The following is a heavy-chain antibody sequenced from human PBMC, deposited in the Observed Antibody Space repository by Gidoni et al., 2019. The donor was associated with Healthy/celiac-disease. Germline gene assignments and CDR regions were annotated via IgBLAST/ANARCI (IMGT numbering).Heavy chain of an antibody. CDR1: GLPFSTSS. J-gene: IGHJ1*01. CDR2: ISSSSSYI. V-gene: IGHV3-21*01. Sequence: EVPLVESGGGLVKPGGSLSISFAASGLPFSTSSLNWVRQAPGKGLEWVSSISSSSSYIYDADSLKGRFTMSRDKAKNSLYLQMNSLRAEDTAVYYCARASGRSGYPEYFQHWGQGTLVTVSS. CDR3: ARASGRSGYPEYFQH. D-gene: IGHD3-3*01.